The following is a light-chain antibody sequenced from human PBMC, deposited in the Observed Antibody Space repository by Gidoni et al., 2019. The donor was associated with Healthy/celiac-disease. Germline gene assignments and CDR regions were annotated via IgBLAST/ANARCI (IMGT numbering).Light chain of an antibody. CDR2: AAS. CDR3: QQSYRPPT. Sequence: DIQMTQSPSSLSASVGDRVTITCRASQSISSYLNWYQQKPGKAPKLLIYAASSLQSGVPSRFSGSGSGTDFTLTISSLQPEDFGTYYCQQSYRPPTFGQXTKVEIK. CDR1: QSISSY. J-gene: IGKJ1*01. V-gene: IGKV1-39*01.